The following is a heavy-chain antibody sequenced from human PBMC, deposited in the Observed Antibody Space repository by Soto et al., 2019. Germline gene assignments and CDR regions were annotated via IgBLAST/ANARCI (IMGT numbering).Heavy chain of an antibody. V-gene: IGHV3-33*01. J-gene: IGHJ6*02. CDR1: GFTFSSYG. CDR2: IWYDGSNK. Sequence: QVQLVESGGGVVQPGRSLRLSCAASGFTFSSYGMHWVRQAPGKGLEWVAVIWYDGSNKYYADSVKGRFAISRDNSKNTLYLQMNSLRAEDTAVYYCARDELERRGDYYYYGMDVWGQGTTVTVSS. D-gene: IGHD1-1*01. CDR3: ARDELERRGDYYYYGMDV.